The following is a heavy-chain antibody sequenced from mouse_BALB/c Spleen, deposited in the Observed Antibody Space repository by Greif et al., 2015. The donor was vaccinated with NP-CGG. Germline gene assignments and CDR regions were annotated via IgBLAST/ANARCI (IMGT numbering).Heavy chain of an antibody. CDR3: TREDYGSSWGFAY. CDR1: GYTFTSYY. D-gene: IGHD1-1*01. Sequence: QVQLQQSGAELVKPGASVKLSCKASGYTFTSYYMYWVKQRPGQGLEWIGEINPSNGGTNFNEKFKSKATLTVDKSSSTAYMQLSSLTSEDSAVYYCTREDYGSSWGFAYWGQGTLVTVSA. CDR2: INPSNGGT. J-gene: IGHJ3*01. V-gene: IGHV1S81*02.